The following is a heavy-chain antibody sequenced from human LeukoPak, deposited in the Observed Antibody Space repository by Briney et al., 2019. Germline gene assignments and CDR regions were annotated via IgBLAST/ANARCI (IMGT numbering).Heavy chain of an antibody. CDR3: ARDRSIASDY. J-gene: IGHJ4*02. V-gene: IGHV3-74*01. CDR2: INSDGSST. Sequence: GGSLRLSCAASGFTFMSNWMHWVRQAPGKGLVWVSCINSDGSSTNYADSVKGRFTISRDNAKNTLYLQMNSLRAEDTAVYYCARDRSIASDYWGQGTLVTVSS. D-gene: IGHD6-6*01. CDR1: GFTFMSNW.